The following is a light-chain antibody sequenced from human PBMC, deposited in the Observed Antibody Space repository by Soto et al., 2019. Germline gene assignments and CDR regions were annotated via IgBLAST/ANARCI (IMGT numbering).Light chain of an antibody. CDR3: SSYAGSNNFV. Sequence: QSALTRPPSASGSPGQSVTMSCTGTSSDVGGYNYVSWYQQHPGKAPKLMIYEVSERPSGVPDRFSGSKSSNTASLTVSGLQAEDEADYYCSSYAGSNNFVFGTGTKVTVL. J-gene: IGLJ1*01. V-gene: IGLV2-8*01. CDR1: SSDVGGYNY. CDR2: EVS.